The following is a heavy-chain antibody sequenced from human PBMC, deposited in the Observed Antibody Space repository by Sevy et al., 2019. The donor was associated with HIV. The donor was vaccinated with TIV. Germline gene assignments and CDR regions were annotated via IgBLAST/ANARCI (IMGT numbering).Heavy chain of an antibody. CDR1: GYPLTEVS. J-gene: IGHJ4*02. Sequence: ASVKVSCKVSGYPLTEVSMHWVRQAPGKGLEWMGGFDPEDGERFYAQKFQGRVTMTEDTSTDTAYMDLSGLRSEDTAVYYCAIVSIAATGDYFDYWGQGTLVTVSS. CDR3: AIVSIAATGDYFDY. CDR2: FDPEDGER. D-gene: IGHD6-13*01. V-gene: IGHV1-24*01.